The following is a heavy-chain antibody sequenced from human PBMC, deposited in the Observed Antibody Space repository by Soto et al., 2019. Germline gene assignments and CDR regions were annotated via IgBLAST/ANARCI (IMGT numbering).Heavy chain of an antibody. Sequence: PSETLSLTCTVSGGSISSYYWSWIRQPPGKGLEWIGYIYYSGSTNYNPSLKSRVTISVDTSKNQFSLKLSSVTAADTAVYYCARDRVDTAMALDYWGQGTLVTVSS. D-gene: IGHD5-18*01. V-gene: IGHV4-59*01. CDR2: IYYSGST. J-gene: IGHJ4*02. CDR3: ARDRVDTAMALDY. CDR1: GGSISSYY.